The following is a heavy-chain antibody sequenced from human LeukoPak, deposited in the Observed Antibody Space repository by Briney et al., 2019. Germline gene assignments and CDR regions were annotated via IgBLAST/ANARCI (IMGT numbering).Heavy chain of an antibody. D-gene: IGHD6-19*01. CDR2: IYYSGRT. CDR1: GGSISGYN. J-gene: IGHJ4*02. Sequence: SETLCLTCTLSGGSISGYNWSWVSHTPAKRLECIGYIYYSGRTNNNPSLTSRVATPVDTSKNQFSLELRSVTAADTAAYYCARARRAVATDFDYWGQGTLVTVSS. CDR3: ARARRAVATDFDY. V-gene: IGHV4-59*01.